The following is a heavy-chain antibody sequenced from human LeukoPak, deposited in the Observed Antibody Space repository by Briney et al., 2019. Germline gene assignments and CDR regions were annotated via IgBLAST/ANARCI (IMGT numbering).Heavy chain of an antibody. Sequence: ASVKVSCKASGYTFTGYYMHWVRQAPGQGLEWMGWINPNSGGTNYAQKFQGRVTMTRDTSISTAYMELSRLRSDDTAVYYCARVDDYYDRLYFQHWGQGTLVTVSS. CDR2: INPNSGGT. CDR3: ARVDDYYDRLYFQH. D-gene: IGHD3-22*01. V-gene: IGHV1-2*02. CDR1: GYTFTGYY. J-gene: IGHJ1*01.